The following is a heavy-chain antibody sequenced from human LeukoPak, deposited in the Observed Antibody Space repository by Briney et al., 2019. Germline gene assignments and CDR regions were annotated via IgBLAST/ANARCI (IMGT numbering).Heavy chain of an antibody. CDR1: GDTFTSYG. Sequence: SVKVSCKASGDTFTSYGISWVRQAPGQGLEWMGGIIPIFGTANYAQKFQGRVTITADESTSTAYMELSSLRSDDTAVYYCARTPKSAIVLMGYAIDSWFDPWGQGTLVTVSS. V-gene: IGHV1-69*13. D-gene: IGHD2-8*01. J-gene: IGHJ5*02. CDR2: IIPIFGTA. CDR3: ARTPKSAIVLMGYAIDSWFDP.